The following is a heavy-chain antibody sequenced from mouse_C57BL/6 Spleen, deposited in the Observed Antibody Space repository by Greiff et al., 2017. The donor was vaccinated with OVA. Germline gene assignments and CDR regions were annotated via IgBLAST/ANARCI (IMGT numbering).Heavy chain of an antibody. J-gene: IGHJ4*01. CDR3: ARREGYEGYDGYYAMDY. CDR1: GYTFTSYW. D-gene: IGHD2-3*01. V-gene: IGHV1-59*01. CDR2: IDPSDSYT. Sequence: QVQLQQSGAELVRPGTSVKLSCKASGYTFTSYWMHWVKQRPGQGLEWIGVIDPSDSYTNYNQKFKGKATLTVDTSSSTAFMQLSSLTSEDSAVYYCARREGYEGYDGYYAMDYWGQGTSVTVSS.